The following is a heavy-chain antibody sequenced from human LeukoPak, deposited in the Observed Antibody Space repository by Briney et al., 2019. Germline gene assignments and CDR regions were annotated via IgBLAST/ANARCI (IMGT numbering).Heavy chain of an antibody. D-gene: IGHD5-18*01. CDR1: GFTFSSYE. CDR2: ISSSGSTI. J-gene: IGHJ4*02. V-gene: IGHV3-48*03. CDR3: AKDVDTAGTYYFDY. Sequence: PGGSLRLSCAASGFTFSSYEMSWVRQAPGKGLEWVSYISSSGSTIYYADSVKGRFTISRDNAKNSLYLQMNSLRAEDTAVYYCAKDVDTAGTYYFDYWGQGTLVTVSS.